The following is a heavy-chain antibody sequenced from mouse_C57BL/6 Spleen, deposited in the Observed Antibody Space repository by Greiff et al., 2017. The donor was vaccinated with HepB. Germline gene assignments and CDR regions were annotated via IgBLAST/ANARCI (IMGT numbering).Heavy chain of an antibody. CDR3: ARLLLDFDY. V-gene: IGHV1-82*01. D-gene: IGHD1-1*01. J-gene: IGHJ2*01. Sequence: QVQLQQSGPELVKPGASVKISCKASGYAFRSSWMNWVKQRPGKGLEWIGRIYPGDGDTNYNGKFKGKATLTADKSSSTAYMQLSSLTSEDSAVYFCARLLLDFDYWCQGTTLTVSS. CDR2: IYPGDGDT. CDR1: GYAFRSSW.